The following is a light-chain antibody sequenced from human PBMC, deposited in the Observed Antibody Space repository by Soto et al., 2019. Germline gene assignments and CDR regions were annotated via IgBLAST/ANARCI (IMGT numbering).Light chain of an antibody. CDR3: QHYKNHSLP. CDR1: QTLXTW. V-gene: IGKV1-5*03. CDR2: KAS. Sequence: RVTQSASAVSGSIRDRVTITCLARQTLXTWFVWYQQKPGNAPKLLTHKASTLERGGPSRLSGSGYGTEFTLTISSLQPEDFAHYYCQHYKNHSLPFGRGTKVAIK. J-gene: IGKJ4*01.